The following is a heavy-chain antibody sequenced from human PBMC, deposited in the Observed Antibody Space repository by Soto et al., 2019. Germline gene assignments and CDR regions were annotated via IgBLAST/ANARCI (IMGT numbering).Heavy chain of an antibody. CDR3: ARGPTDYYDNSANYFLDY. D-gene: IGHD3-22*01. J-gene: IGHJ4*02. V-gene: IGHV1-18*01. CDR2: ISTYNGNT. Sequence: QVPLVQSGAEVKKPGASVKVSCKASGYTFITYGVSWVRQAPGHGLDWLGWISTYNGNTRYAERLQVRVTMTTDTTTNTAYMELRNLRSDDTAVYYCARGPTDYYDNSANYFLDYWGQGTLVTVSS. CDR1: GYTFITYG.